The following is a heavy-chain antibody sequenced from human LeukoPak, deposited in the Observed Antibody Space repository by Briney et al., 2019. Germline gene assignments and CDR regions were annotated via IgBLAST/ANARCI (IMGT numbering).Heavy chain of an antibody. D-gene: IGHD2-2*02. V-gene: IGHV4-34*01. CDR1: GGSFSGYY. CDR3: ARPNHKDHCSRTSCYRYFDY. Sequence: PSETLSLTCAVYGGSFSGYYWTWIRQPPGKGLEWIGEINHSGSTNYNPSLKSRVTISVDTSRNQLSLKLSSVTAADAAVYYCARPNHKDHCSRTSCYRYFDYWGQGTLVTVSS. CDR2: INHSGST. J-gene: IGHJ4*02.